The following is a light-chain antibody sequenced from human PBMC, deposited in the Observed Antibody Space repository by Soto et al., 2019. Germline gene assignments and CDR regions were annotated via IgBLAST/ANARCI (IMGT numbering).Light chain of an antibody. CDR2: GAS. CDR1: QSVSSSC. J-gene: IGKJ2*01. Sequence: EIVLTQSPGTLSLSPGERATLSCRASQSVSSSCLAWFQQKPGQAPRLLIYGASTRATGIPDRFSGSGSGTDFTLSISRLEPEDFAVYYCQHYGTSPPYTFGQGTKVDIK. V-gene: IGKV3-20*01. CDR3: QHYGTSPPYT.